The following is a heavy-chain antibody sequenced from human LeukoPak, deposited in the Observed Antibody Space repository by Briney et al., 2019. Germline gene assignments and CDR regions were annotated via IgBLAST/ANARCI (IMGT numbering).Heavy chain of an antibody. D-gene: IGHD3-10*01. V-gene: IGHV3-30*03. CDR1: GFTFSNYG. Sequence: GRSLRLSCAASGFTFSNYGMHWVRQAPGKGLEWLAVISYDGSNKYYADSLKGRFTISRDDSKNTLYLQMNSLRAEDTAVYYCARDSGRWFGESIDYWGQGTLVTVSS. CDR3: ARDSGRWFGESIDY. J-gene: IGHJ4*02. CDR2: ISYDGSNK.